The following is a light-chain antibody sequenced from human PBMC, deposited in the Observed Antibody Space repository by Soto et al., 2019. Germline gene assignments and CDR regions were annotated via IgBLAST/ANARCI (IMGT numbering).Light chain of an antibody. J-gene: IGLJ2*01. Sequence: SYELTQPPSVPVAPGQTAKLTCGGNNIRSKIVHWYRQKPGQAPVLVVADDTDRPSGITERFSGSKPPNRANLTISGVEGGDEADYYCHLWDIRSDQLVFGGGNKVTVL. CDR1: NIRSKI. V-gene: IGLV3-21*02. CDR2: DDT. CDR3: HLWDIRSDQLV.